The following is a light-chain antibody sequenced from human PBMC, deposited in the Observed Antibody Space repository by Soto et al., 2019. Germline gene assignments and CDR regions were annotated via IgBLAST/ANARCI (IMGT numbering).Light chain of an antibody. V-gene: IGLV2-14*01. J-gene: IGLJ2*01. Sequence: QSVLTQPASVSGSPGQSITISCTRTSSDVGGYNYVSWYQQHPGKAPKLMIYDVSNRPSGVSNRFSGSKSGNTASLTISGLQAEDEPDYYCSSYTSSSTVVFGGGTKLTVL. CDR2: DVS. CDR1: SSDVGGYNY. CDR3: SSYTSSSTVV.